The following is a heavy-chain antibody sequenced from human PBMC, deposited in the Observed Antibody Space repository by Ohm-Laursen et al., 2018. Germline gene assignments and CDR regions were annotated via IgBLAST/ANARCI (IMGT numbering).Heavy chain of an antibody. CDR3: AAGIAVAAEGGLDY. CDR1: GYTFTSYY. D-gene: IGHD6-19*01. J-gene: IGHJ4*02. CDR2: IVVGSGNT. V-gene: IGHV1-58*02. Sequence: SVKVSCKASGYTFTSYYMQWVRQARGQRLEWIGWIVVGSGNTNYAQKFQERVTITRDMSTSTAYMELSSLRSEDTAVYYCAAGIAVAAEGGLDYWGQGTLVTVSS.